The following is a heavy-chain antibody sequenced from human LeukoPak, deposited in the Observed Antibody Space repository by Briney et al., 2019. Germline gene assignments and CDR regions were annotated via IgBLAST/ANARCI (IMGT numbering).Heavy chain of an antibody. CDR3: ARGSRNIVVVPAVSGGWFDP. V-gene: IGHV4-30-2*01. Sequence: SETLSLTCAVSGGSISSGGYSWSWIRQPPGTGLEWIGYIYHSGSTYYNPSLKSRVTISVDRSKNQFSLKLSSVTAADTAVYYCARGSRNIVVVPAVSGGWFDPWGQGTLVTVSS. CDR2: IYHSGST. D-gene: IGHD2-2*01. J-gene: IGHJ5*02. CDR1: GGSISSGGYS.